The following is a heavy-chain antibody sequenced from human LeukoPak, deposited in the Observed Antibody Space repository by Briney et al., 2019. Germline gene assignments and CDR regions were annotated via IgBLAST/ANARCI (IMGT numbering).Heavy chain of an antibody. V-gene: IGHV4-39*01. CDR1: GGSISSSSYY. CDR2: IYYSGST. J-gene: IGHJ4*02. Sequence: SETLSLTCTVSGGSISSSSYYWGWIRQPPGKGLEWIGSIYYSGSTYYNPSLKSRVTISVDTSKNQFSLKLSSVTAADTAVYYCARLEGLYGDSQQFSDYWGRGTLVTVSS. CDR3: ARLEGLYGDSQQFSDY. D-gene: IGHD4-17*01.